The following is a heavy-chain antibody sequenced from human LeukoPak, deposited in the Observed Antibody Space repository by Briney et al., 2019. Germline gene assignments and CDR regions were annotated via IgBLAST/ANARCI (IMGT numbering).Heavy chain of an antibody. CDR3: ARIPLGYSGAYYDY. Sequence: KTSETLSLTCTVSRGSISGSIRSYYWSWLRQPPGKGLEWIGYISSSGSVNDNPSLRSRVTISVDTSKNQFFLNLSSVSAADTAVYYCARIPLGYSGAYYDYWGQGTLVTVSS. CDR2: ISSSGSV. D-gene: IGHD5-12*01. CDR1: RGSISGSIRSYY. J-gene: IGHJ4*02. V-gene: IGHV4-4*09.